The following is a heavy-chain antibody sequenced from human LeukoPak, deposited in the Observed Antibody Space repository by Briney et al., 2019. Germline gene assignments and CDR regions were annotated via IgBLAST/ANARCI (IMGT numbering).Heavy chain of an antibody. D-gene: IGHD2-21*01. CDR3: ARGDCSGSICYSPMDV. CDR1: GGSVTDYY. V-gene: IGHV4-59*08. J-gene: IGHJ6*03. CDR2: IYRSGST. Sequence: SETLSLTCTVSGGSVTDYYWSWIRQPPGKGLEWIGSIYRSGSTNYNPSLKSRVTISVDTSKNQFSLKVSSVTAADTAVYYCARGDCSGSICYSPMDVWGTGTTVTVSS.